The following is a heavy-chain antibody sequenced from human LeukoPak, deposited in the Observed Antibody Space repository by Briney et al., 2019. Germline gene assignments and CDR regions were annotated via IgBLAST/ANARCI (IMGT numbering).Heavy chain of an antibody. CDR2: IIPIFARA. Sequence: SVKVSCKASGGTFNNYAMSWVRQAPGQGLEWMGGIIPIFARANYAQKFQGRVTITADKSTSTAYMELNSLRAEDTAVYYCARGKILWKYANDWGQGTLVTVSS. D-gene: IGHD1-7*01. V-gene: IGHV1-69*06. J-gene: IGHJ4*02. CDR3: ARGKILWKYAND. CDR1: GGTFNNYA.